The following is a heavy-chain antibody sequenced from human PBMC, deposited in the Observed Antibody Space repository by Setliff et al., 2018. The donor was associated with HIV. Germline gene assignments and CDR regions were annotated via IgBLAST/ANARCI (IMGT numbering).Heavy chain of an antibody. Sequence: ASVKVSCKTSGYTFTSYDVHWVRQATGQGLEWMGYLNPKSGDTGSVQRFQDRLTITADTSVSTAYLELGSLRSDDTAVYYCATPMFPNYHDNSVLIDWGQGTPVTVSS. CDR3: ATPMFPNYHDNSVLID. CDR2: LNPKSGDT. J-gene: IGHJ1*01. V-gene: IGHV1-8*03. D-gene: IGHD3-22*01. CDR1: GYTFTSYD.